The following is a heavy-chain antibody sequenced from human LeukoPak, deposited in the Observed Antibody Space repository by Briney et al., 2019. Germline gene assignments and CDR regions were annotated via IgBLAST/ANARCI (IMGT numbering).Heavy chain of an antibody. CDR2: ISGSGGST. D-gene: IGHD3-22*01. CDR3: AGYYYDSSGADY. J-gene: IGHJ4*02. Sequence: GGSLRLSCAASGFTFSSYAMSWVRQAPGKGLEWVSAISGSGGSTYYADSVKGRFTISRDNSKNTLYLQMNSLRAEDTAVYYCAGYYYDSSGADYWGQGTLVTVSS. V-gene: IGHV3-23*01. CDR1: GFTFSSYA.